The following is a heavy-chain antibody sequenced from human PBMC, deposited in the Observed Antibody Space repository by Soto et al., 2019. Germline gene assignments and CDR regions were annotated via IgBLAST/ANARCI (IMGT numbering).Heavy chain of an antibody. CDR3: TTDGYDYYFDY. Sequence: EVQLVESGGGLVKSGGSLRLSCAASGFTFNNFWMRWVRQAPGKGLEWVGRIRSKIDGGKTDYGAPVRGRITISRDDSKNTLYLQMNSLKSEDTAVYFCTTDGYDYYFDYWGQGTLVTVSS. V-gene: IGHV3-15*01. CDR1: GFTFNNFW. D-gene: IGHD5-12*01. CDR2: IRSKIDGGKT. J-gene: IGHJ4*02.